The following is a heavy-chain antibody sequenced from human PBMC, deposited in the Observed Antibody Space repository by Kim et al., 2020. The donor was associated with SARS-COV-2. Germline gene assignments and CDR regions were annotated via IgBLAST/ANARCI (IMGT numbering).Heavy chain of an antibody. Sequence: ASVKVSCKASGYTFTSYGISWVRQAPGQGLEWMGWISAYNGNTNYAQKLQGRVTMTTDTSTSTAYMELRSLRSDDTAVYYCARYCSSTSCYDSSDYYYYGMDVWGQGTTVTVSS. D-gene: IGHD2-2*01. CDR3: ARYCSSTSCYDSSDYYYYGMDV. CDR2: ISAYNGNT. J-gene: IGHJ6*02. CDR1: GYTFTSYG. V-gene: IGHV1-18*01.